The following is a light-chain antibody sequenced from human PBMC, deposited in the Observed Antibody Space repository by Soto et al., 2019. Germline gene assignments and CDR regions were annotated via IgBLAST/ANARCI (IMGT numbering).Light chain of an antibody. CDR1: QSILYNSNNKNY. J-gene: IGKJ2*01. CDR3: QQYYSVPPT. Sequence: DIVMTQSPDSLAVSLGERATINCKPSQSILYNSNNKNYLAWYQQKPGQPPKLLIYWASTRESGVPDRFSGSGSGTDFTLTISSLQAEDVAVYYCQQYYSVPPTFGQGTNLEIK. CDR2: WAS. V-gene: IGKV4-1*01.